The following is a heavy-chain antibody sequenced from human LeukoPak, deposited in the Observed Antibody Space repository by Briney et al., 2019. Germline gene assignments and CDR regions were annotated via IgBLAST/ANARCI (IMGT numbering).Heavy chain of an antibody. Sequence: GGSLRLSCAASGFTFSSHSMHWVRQAPGKGLEWVAYISSSSSTIYYADSVKGRFTISRDNAKNSLYLQMNSLRAEDTAVYYCARDSIAAAGDYWGQGTLVTVSS. CDR1: GFTFSSHS. J-gene: IGHJ4*02. D-gene: IGHD6-13*01. V-gene: IGHV3-48*04. CDR3: ARDSIAAAGDY. CDR2: ISSSSSTI.